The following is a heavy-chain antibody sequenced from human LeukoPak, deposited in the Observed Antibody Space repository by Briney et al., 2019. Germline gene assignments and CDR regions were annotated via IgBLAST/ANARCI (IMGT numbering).Heavy chain of an antibody. CDR2: ITAYDVNT. V-gene: IGHV1-18*01. CDR3: ARQSFIAGDNWNYVLNGDDALDI. Sequence: ASVKVSCKASGYTFSRSGITWVRQAPGQGLGWMGWITAYDVNTNFAQNFQARVTMTTDTSTNTAYMELRSLRSDDTAVYYCARQSFIAGDNWNYVLNGDDALDIWGQGTMVTVSS. J-gene: IGHJ3*02. CDR1: GYTFSRSG. D-gene: IGHD1-7*01.